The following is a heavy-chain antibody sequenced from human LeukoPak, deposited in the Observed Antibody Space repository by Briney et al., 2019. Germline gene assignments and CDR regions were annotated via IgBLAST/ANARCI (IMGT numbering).Heavy chain of an antibody. V-gene: IGHV3-53*01. CDR2: IYSGGST. CDR3: AKDGTVAVAYYYYYGMDV. Sequence: GGSLRLSCAASGFTVSSNYMSWVRQAPGKGLEWVSVIYSGGSTYYADSVKGRFTISRDNSKNTLYLQVNSLRAEDTAVYYCAKDGTVAVAYYYYYGMDVWGQGTTVTVSS. CDR1: GFTVSSNY. J-gene: IGHJ6*02. D-gene: IGHD6-19*01.